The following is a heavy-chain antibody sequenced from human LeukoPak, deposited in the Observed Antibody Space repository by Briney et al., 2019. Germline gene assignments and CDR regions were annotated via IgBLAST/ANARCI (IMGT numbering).Heavy chain of an antibody. J-gene: IGHJ4*02. V-gene: IGHV3-9*03. CDR3: AKALGPYYYDSSGYLDY. D-gene: IGHD3-22*01. CDR2: ISWNSGSI. Sequence: GRSQRLSCAASGFTFDDYAMHWVRQAPGKGLEWVSGISWNSGSIGYADSVEGRFTISRDNAKNSLYLQMNSLRAEDMALYYCAKALGPYYYDSSGYLDYWGQGTLVTVSS. CDR1: GFTFDDYA.